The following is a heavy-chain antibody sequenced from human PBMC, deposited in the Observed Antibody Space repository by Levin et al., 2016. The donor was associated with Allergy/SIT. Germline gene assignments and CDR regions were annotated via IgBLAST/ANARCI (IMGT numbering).Heavy chain of an antibody. CDR3: AQLVVS. CDR1: GFTVSSNY. Sequence: GESLKISCAASGFTVSSNYMSWVRQAPGKGLEWVSVIYSGGSTYYADSVKGRFTISRDNSKNTLYLQMNSLRAEDTAVYYCAQLVVSWGQGTLVTVSS. J-gene: IGHJ4*02. V-gene: IGHV3-66*01. CDR2: IYSGGST. D-gene: IGHD2-8*02.